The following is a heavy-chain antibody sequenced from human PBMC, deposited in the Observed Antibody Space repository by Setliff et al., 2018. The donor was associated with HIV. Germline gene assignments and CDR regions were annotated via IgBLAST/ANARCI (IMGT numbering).Heavy chain of an antibody. CDR3: AKDPFTSSWYGFDY. J-gene: IGHJ4*02. D-gene: IGHD6-13*01. V-gene: IGHV3-66*02. CDR1: GFTVSTYY. Sequence: PGGSLRLSCAASGFTVSTYYMSWVRLAPGKGLEWISTIYSGGDTYHADSVKGRVTLSRDNSKNTLYLQMDSLRPEDTGFYYCAKDPFTSSWYGFDYWGQGALVTVSS. CDR2: IYSGGDT.